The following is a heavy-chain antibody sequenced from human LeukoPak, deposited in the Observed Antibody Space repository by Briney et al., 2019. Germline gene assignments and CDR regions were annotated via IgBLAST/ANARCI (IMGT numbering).Heavy chain of an antibody. CDR1: GFTFSSYW. CDR3: ARDRWGPRSNRAHFDY. J-gene: IGHJ4*02. D-gene: IGHD2-21*02. CDR2: IKQDGSEK. V-gene: IGHV3-7*01. Sequence: GGSLRLSCAASGFTFSSYWMSWVRQAPGKGLEWVANIKQDGSEKYYVDSVKGQFTISRDNAKNSLYLQMNSLRAEDTAVYYCARDRWGPRSNRAHFDYWGQGTLVTVSS.